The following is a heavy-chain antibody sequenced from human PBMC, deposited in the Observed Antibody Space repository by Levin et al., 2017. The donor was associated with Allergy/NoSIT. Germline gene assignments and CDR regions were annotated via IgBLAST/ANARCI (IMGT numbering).Heavy chain of an antibody. D-gene: IGHD3-10*01. CDR1: GFSLGSDW. V-gene: IGHV3-7*01. Sequence: GGSLRLSCAASGFSLGSDWMSWVRQAPGKGLEWVASMNQDGSEKYYVDSVKGRFTMSRDNAKNSVSLQMDSLRAEDTAVYYCARHPYESYYGAFDIWGQGTMVTVSS. CDR3: ARHPYESYYGAFDI. J-gene: IGHJ3*02. CDR2: MNQDGSEK.